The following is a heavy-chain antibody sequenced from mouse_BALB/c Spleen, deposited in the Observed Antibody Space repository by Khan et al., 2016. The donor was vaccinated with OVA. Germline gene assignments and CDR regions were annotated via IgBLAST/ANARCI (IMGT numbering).Heavy chain of an antibody. J-gene: IGHJ2*01. V-gene: IGHV14-3*02. Sequence: VQLKQSGAELVKPGATVKLSCTASGYNINDKYMNWMKQKPEQSQEWMGRIEPYNGNTKYDPKFQGQVSITVDTSSNTAYLQLNTLTSEDTAVYYCARMSRYWGQGTTVTVSA. CDR1: GYNINDKY. CDR2: IEPYNGNT. CDR3: ARMSRY.